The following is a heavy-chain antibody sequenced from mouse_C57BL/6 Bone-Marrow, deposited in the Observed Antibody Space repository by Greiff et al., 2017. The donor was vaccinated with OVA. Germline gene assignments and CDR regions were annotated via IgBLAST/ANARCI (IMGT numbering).Heavy chain of an antibody. CDR1: GYTFTDYY. V-gene: IGHV1-76*01. CDR3: AREGTTVAPFAY. Sequence: VQRVESGAELVRPGASVKLSCKASGYTFTDYYINWVKQRPGQGLEWIARIYPGSGNTYYNEKFKGKATLTAEKSSSTAYMQLSSLTSEDSAVYFCAREGTTVAPFAYWGQGTLVTVSA. J-gene: IGHJ3*01. D-gene: IGHD1-1*01. CDR2: IYPGSGNT.